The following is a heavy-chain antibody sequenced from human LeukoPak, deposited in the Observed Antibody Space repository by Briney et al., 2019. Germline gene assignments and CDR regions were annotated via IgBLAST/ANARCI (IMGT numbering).Heavy chain of an antibody. V-gene: IGHV3-30*02. CDR1: GFTFSSYG. D-gene: IGHD1-26*01. J-gene: IGHJ4*02. CDR2: IRYDGSNK. Sequence: GGSLRLSCAASGFTFSSYGMHWVRQAPGKGLEWVAFIRYDGSNKYYADSVKGRFTISRDNSKNTLYLQMNSLRAEDTAVYYCAKDKSGSLFYFDYWGQGTLVTVSS. CDR3: AKDKSGSLFYFDY.